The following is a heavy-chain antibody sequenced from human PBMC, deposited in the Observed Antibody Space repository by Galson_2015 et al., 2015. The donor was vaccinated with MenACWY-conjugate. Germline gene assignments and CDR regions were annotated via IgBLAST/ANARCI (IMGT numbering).Heavy chain of an antibody. Sequence: CAASGFIFNTYWMHWVRQAPGKGLVWVSRINPGGSSTTYADSVKDRFTISRDNAKNTLYLQMNSLRPEDTAVFYCAKSRGASFYFDSWGQGTRVTVSS. CDR1: GFIFNTYW. J-gene: IGHJ4*02. V-gene: IGHV3-74*01. CDR3: AKSRGASFYFDS. CDR2: INPGGSST. D-gene: IGHD1-26*01.